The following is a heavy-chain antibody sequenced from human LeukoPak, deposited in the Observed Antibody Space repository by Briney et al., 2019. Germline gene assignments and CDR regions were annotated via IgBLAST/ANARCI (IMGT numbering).Heavy chain of an antibody. Sequence: GGSLRLSCAASGFTFSSYSMNWVRQAPGKGLEWVSVIYSGGSTYYADSVKGRFTISRDNSKNTLYLQMNSLRAEDTAVYYCAKDSTLGVFDYWGQGTLVTVSS. J-gene: IGHJ4*02. CDR3: AKDSTLGVFDY. V-gene: IGHV3-23*01. D-gene: IGHD3-16*01. CDR2: IYSGGST. CDR1: GFTFSSYS.